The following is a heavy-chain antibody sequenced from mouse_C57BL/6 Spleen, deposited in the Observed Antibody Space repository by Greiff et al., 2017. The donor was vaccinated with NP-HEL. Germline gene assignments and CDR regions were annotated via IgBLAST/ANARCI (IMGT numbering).Heavy chain of an antibody. CDR3: LYDYEDGYFDV. J-gene: IGHJ1*03. D-gene: IGHD2-4*01. V-gene: IGHV14-1*01. CDR2: IDPEDGDT. Sequence: VQLQQSGAELVRPGASVKLSCTASGFNINDYYMHWVKQRPEQGLEWIGRIDPEDGDTEYATKFQGKATMTAETSSNTAYLQLSSLTSDDTAVYYWLYDYEDGYFDVWGTGTTVTVSS. CDR1: GFNINDYY.